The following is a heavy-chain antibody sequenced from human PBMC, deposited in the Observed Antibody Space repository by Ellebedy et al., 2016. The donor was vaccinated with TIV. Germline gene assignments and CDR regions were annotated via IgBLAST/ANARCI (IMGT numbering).Heavy chain of an antibody. Sequence: GESLKISXAASGFIFRSYLLTWVRPAPGKGLEWVANIKQDGSANEYVDSVKGRFTITRDNTKNSLYLQMDSLRDEDTAVYYCARDEGRGYAMDVWGQGTTVIVSS. CDR1: GFIFRSYL. CDR2: IKQDGSAN. CDR3: ARDEGRGYAMDV. V-gene: IGHV3-7*01. D-gene: IGHD2-2*01. J-gene: IGHJ6*02.